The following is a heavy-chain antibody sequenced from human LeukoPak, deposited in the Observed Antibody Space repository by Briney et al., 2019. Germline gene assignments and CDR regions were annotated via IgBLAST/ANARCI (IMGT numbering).Heavy chain of an antibody. J-gene: IGHJ3*02. D-gene: IGHD3-22*01. V-gene: IGHV3-66*01. CDR2: IYSGGST. Sequence: GGSLRLSCAASGFTVSSNYMSWVRQAPGKGLEWVSVIYSGGSTYYADSVKGRFTISRDNSKNTLYLQMNSLRAEDTAVYYCATKADYYDSSGDAFDIWGQGTMVTVSS. CDR3: ATKADYYDSSGDAFDI. CDR1: GFTVSSNY.